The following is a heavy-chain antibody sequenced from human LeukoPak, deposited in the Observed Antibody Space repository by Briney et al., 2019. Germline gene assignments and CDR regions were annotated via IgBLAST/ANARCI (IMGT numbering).Heavy chain of an antibody. CDR2: INPNSGDT. D-gene: IGHD3-22*01. CDR3: ARAYYESSAYRHAVYFDY. CDR1: GYTFTGYY. J-gene: IGHJ4*02. V-gene: IGHV1-2*02. Sequence: GATVEVSCKASGYTFTGYYMHWVRQAPGQGLEWMGWINPNSGDTNYAQKFQGRVTMTKDTSTNTVYMHLSSLSSDDTAVYYCARAYYESSAYRHAVYFDYWGQGTLVTVSS.